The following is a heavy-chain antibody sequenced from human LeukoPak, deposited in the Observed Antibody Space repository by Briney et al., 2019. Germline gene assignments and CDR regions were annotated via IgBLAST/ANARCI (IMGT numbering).Heavy chain of an antibody. CDR1: GFTFSIYA. J-gene: IGHJ4*02. V-gene: IGHV3-23*01. Sequence: GGSLRLSCAASGFTFSIYAMSWVRQAPGKGLEWVSAISGSGGSTYYADSVKGRFTISRDNSKNTLYLQMNSLRAEDTAVYYCAKGAQLRYFDWLLYFDYWGQGTLVTVSS. CDR2: ISGSGGST. D-gene: IGHD3-9*01. CDR3: AKGAQLRYFDWLLYFDY.